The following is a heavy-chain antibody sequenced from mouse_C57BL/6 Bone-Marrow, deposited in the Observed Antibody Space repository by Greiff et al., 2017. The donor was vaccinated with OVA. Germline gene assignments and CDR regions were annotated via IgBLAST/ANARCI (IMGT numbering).Heavy chain of an antibody. V-gene: IGHV1-76*01. J-gene: IGHJ3*01. D-gene: IGHD2-3*01. CDR3: ARWPFAY. CDR1: GYTFTDYY. CDR2: IYPGSGNT. Sequence: QVQLQQSGAELVRPGASVKLSCKASGYTFTDYYINWVKQRPGQGLEWIARIYPGSGNTSYNEKFKGKATLTAEKSSSTAYMQLSSLTSEDSAVYFCARWPFAYWGQGTLVTVSA.